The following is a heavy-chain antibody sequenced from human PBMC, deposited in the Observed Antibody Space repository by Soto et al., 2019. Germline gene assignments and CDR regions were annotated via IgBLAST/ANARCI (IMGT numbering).Heavy chain of an antibody. Sequence: QVQLHQWGAGLLKPSETLSLTCAVYGGCFSDYYWSWIRQPPGKGLEWIGEINHSGRTNYNPSLMTRVSLSVDTSKNQFSLKLSSVTAANTAVYYCANHASGYTSSWSAWGQGTLVTLSS. J-gene: IGHJ5*02. CDR3: ANHASGYTSSWSA. V-gene: IGHV4-34*01. CDR1: GGCFSDYY. D-gene: IGHD6-13*01. CDR2: INHSGRT.